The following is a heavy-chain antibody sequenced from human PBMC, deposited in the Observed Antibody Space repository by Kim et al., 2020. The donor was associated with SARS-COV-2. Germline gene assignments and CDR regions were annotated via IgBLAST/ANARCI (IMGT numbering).Heavy chain of an antibody. CDR1: GHTLTESS. CDR3: ATRGGGDYGDYYRGLDY. D-gene: IGHD4-17*01. V-gene: IGHV1-24*01. J-gene: IGHJ4*02. CDR2: FDPEDGET. Sequence: ASVKVSCKVSGHTLTESSMHWVRQAPGKGLEWMGGFDPEDGETIYARKFQGRVTMTEDTSTDTAYMELSSLRSEDTAVYYCATRGGGDYGDYYRGLDYWGQGTLVTVSS.